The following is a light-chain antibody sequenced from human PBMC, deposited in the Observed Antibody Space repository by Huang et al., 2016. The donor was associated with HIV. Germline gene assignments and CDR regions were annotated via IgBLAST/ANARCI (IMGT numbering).Light chain of an antibody. CDR1: QDIDTY. CDR2: NTV. CDR3: QQIYTFTFT. V-gene: IGKV1-39*01. J-gene: IGKJ3*01. Sequence: DIQMTQSPSSLSASVGDRVTITCRASQDIDTYLNWYQQRPGKAPKLLIYNTVKLQSGVPSRFNGTGSGTDFALTITNLQPGDVATYFCQQIYTFTFTFGPGTAVNI.